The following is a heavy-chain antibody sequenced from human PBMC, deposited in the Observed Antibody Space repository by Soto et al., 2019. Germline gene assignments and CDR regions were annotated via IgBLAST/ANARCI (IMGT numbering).Heavy chain of an antibody. CDR3: ARDQILRYFDWLFRDDAFDI. V-gene: IGHV4-4*07. CDR1: GGSISSYY. CDR2: IYTSGST. D-gene: IGHD3-9*01. J-gene: IGHJ3*02. Sequence: PSETLSLTCTVSGGSISSYYWGWIRQPAGKGLEWIGRIYTSGSTNYNPSLKSRVTMSVDTSKNQFSLKLSSVTAADTAVYYCARDQILRYFDWLFRDDAFDIWGQGTMVTVSS.